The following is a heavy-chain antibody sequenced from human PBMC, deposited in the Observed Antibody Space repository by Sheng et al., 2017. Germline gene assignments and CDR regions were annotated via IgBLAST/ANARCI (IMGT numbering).Heavy chain of an antibody. V-gene: IGHV4-59*12. CDR3: ARVAAAGVKFDY. CDR1: GGSIINDY. Sequence: QVQLQESGPGLVKPSETLSLTCTVSGGSIINDYWSWIRQPPGKGLSGLGSMYYSGSTNYNPSLKSRVTISADMSKNQFSLKLSSVTAADTAVYCCARVAAAGVKFDYWGQGTLVTVSS. J-gene: IGHJ4*02. D-gene: IGHD6-13*01. CDR2: MYYSGST.